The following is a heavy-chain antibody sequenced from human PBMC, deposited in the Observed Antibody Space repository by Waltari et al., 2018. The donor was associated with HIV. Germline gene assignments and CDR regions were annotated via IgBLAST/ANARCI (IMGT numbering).Heavy chain of an antibody. D-gene: IGHD6-13*01. V-gene: IGHV4-4*02. J-gene: IGHJ4*02. CDR2: IYHSGRT. CDR3: ARRTSMRVAAAGSFDY. CDR1: GGSISSSNW. Sequence: QVQLQESGPGLVKPSGTLSLTCAVSGGSISSSNWWSWVRQPPGKGLEWIGEIYHSGRTNYNPALKRRVTISVDKSKNQFSLKLSSVTAADTAVYYCARRTSMRVAAAGSFDYWGQGTLVTVSS.